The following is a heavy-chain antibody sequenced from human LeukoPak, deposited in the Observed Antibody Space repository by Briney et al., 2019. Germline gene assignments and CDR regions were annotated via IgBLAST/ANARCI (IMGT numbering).Heavy chain of an antibody. J-gene: IGHJ5*02. V-gene: IGHV4-31*03. CDR1: GGSISSGGYY. Sequence: SETLSLTCTVSGGSISSGGYYWSWIRQHPGKGLEWIGYIYYSGSTYYNPSLKSRVTISVDTSKNQFSLKLSSVTAADTAVYYCARGRTYRSSSWFDPWGQGTLVTVSS. CDR3: ARGRTYRSSSWFDP. CDR2: IYYSGST. D-gene: IGHD6-6*01.